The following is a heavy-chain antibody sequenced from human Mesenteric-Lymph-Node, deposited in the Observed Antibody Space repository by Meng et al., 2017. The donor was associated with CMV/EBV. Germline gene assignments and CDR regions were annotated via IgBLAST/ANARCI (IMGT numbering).Heavy chain of an antibody. CDR3: ARLTFLYGGAFDI. Sequence: ESLKISCAASGFTFSSYWMHWVRQAPGKGLEWIGYIYYSGSTKYNPSLKSRVTISVDTSKNQFSLKLSSVTAADTAMYYCARLTFLYGGAFDIWGQGPMVTVSS. CDR1: GFTFSSYW. V-gene: IGHV4-59*01. CDR2: IYYSGST. D-gene: IGHD2/OR15-2a*01. J-gene: IGHJ3*02.